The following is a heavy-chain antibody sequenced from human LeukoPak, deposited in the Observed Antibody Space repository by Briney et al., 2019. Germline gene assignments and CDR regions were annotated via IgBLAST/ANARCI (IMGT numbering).Heavy chain of an antibody. J-gene: IGHJ4*02. Sequence: SETLSVTCTVSVSSGYYWGRIRQPPGQGLEWVAYISRDGNPSYNPSLKTRVTVSIQTSQNQVSLRLSSTTAADTAVYYCARASCSGGCYVDSWGRGTLVTVSS. CDR1: VSSGYY. V-gene: IGHV4-38-2*02. CDR2: ISRDGNP. CDR3: ARASCSGGCYVDS. D-gene: IGHD2-15*01.